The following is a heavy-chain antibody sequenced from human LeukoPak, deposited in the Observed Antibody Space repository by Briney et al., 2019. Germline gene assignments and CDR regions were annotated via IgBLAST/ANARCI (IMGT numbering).Heavy chain of an antibody. CDR2: ISGGGSYI. J-gene: IGHJ3*01. V-gene: IGHV3-21*01. Sequence: PGGSLRLSCSVSGFTFSSYSMNWVRQAPGKGLQWVSSISGGGSYIFYADSVEGRFSVSRDNANNSVFLQMNSLRAEDTAVYYCARGLGDYDAFDVWGQGTRVTVAS. CDR1: GFTFSSYS. CDR3: ARGLGDYDAFDV. D-gene: IGHD4-17*01.